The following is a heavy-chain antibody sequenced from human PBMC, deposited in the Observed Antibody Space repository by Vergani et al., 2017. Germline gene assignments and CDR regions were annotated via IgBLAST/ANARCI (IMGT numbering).Heavy chain of an antibody. CDR2: IIPIFGTA. D-gene: IGHD5-24*01. CDR3: ARNGDGYNYEYFDY. V-gene: IGHV1-69*15. J-gene: IGHJ4*02. Sequence: QVQLVQSGAEVKKPGSSVKLSCKASGVTFSRYAIRCVRQATGQGLGWMGRIIPIFGTAHYAQKFQGRVTMTADESTSTAYLELSSLRCEDTAVYYCARNGDGYNYEYFDYWGQGTLVTVSS. CDR1: GVTFSRYA.